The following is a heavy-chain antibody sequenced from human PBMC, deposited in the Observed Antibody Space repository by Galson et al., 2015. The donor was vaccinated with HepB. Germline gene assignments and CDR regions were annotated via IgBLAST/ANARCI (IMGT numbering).Heavy chain of an antibody. D-gene: IGHD3-9*01. CDR3: VVDILTGDYV. Sequence: SLRLSCAGSGFTFSSAWMNWVRQAPGKGLEWVGRIKGKTDGGATVHAAPVKGRFTISRDDSKNTLYLQMSSLKTEDTAVYFCVVDILTGDYVWGQGTLVTVSS. V-gene: IGHV3-15*07. J-gene: IGHJ4*02. CDR2: IKGKTDGGAT. CDR1: GFTFSSAW.